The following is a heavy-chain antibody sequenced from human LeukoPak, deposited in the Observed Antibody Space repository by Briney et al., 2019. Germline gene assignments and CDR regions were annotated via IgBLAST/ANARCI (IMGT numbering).Heavy chain of an antibody. J-gene: IGHJ6*02. V-gene: IGHV3-49*04. CDR3: TRDPDSSGYYTNYYYYGMDV. Sequence: GRSLRLSCTASGFTFGDYAMSRVRQAPGKGREGVGFIRSKAYGGTTEYAASVKGRFTISRDDSRSIAYLQMNSLKTEDTAVYYCTRDPDSSGYYTNYYYYGMDVWGQGTTVTVSS. CDR1: GFTFGDYA. D-gene: IGHD3-22*01. CDR2: IRSKAYGGTT.